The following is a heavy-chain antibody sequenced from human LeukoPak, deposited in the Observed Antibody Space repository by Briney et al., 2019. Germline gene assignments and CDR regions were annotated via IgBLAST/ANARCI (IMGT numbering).Heavy chain of an antibody. V-gene: IGHV3-30-3*01. CDR3: ARETGYYYDSSGYVN. CDR2: ISYDGSNK. Sequence: GSLRLSCAASGFTFSSYAMSWVRQAPGKGLEWVAVISYDGSNKYYADSVKGRFTISRDNSKNTLYLQMNSLRAEDTAVYYCARETGYYYDSSGYVNWGQGTLVTVSS. J-gene: IGHJ4*02. CDR1: GFTFSSYA. D-gene: IGHD3-22*01.